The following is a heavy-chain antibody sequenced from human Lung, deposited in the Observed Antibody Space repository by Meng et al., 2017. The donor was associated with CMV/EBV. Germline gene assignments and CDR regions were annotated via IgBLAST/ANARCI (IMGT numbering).Heavy chain of an antibody. Sequence: GESXKISXKASGYTFTNNYIHWVRQAPGQGLEWMGTINPSGGSTRYTQKFQGRVTMTRDTSTATVYMEVSSLRSEDTAVYYCARDPYYDFWDGYYAAYYYFGLDDWGQGXTVTVSS. CDR1: GYTFTNNY. CDR3: ARDPYYDFWDGYYAAYYYFGLDD. CDR2: INPSGGST. D-gene: IGHD3-3*01. J-gene: IGHJ6*02. V-gene: IGHV1-46*01.